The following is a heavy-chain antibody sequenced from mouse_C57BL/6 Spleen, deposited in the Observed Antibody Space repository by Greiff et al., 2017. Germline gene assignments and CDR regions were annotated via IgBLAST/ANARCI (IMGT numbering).Heavy chain of an antibody. Sequence: VQLQQPGAELVKPGASVKMSCKASGYTFTSYWITWVKQRPGQGLEWIGDIYPGSGSTNYNEKFKSKATLTVDTSSSTAYMQLSSLTSEDSAVYYCARPDDYDEDWFAYWGQGTLVTVSA. CDR3: ARPDDYDEDWFAY. V-gene: IGHV1-55*01. CDR2: IYPGSGST. CDR1: GYTFTSYW. J-gene: IGHJ3*01. D-gene: IGHD2-4*01.